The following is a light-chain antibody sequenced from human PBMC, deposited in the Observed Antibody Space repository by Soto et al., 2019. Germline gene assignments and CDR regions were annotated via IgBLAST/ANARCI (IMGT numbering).Light chain of an antibody. Sequence: DIRMTQSASSLAASVGDRVTLXCRASQGTRDALVWYQQTPGQVPKLLIYSASSLQAGGPSRFSGSGSETEFTRTISSRQPEDFATYYGLQHSDYPFTSGQGTKVDIK. CDR1: QGTRDA. J-gene: IGKJ2*01. V-gene: IGKV1-17*01. CDR3: LQHSDYPFT. CDR2: SAS.